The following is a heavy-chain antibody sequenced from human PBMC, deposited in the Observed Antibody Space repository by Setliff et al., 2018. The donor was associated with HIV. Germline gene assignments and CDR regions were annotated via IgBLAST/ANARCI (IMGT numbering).Heavy chain of an antibody. D-gene: IGHD2-2*01. CDR1: GFTFSTYA. J-gene: IGHJ6*03. CDR3: ARDQEYVIVVAASMNMPGYLHYYYMDV. V-gene: IGHV3-21*01. CDR2: ITSSGNYK. Sequence: PGGSLRLSCAASGFTFSTYAMHWVRQAPGKGLEWVSSITSSGNYKSYADSVQGRFTISRDNADNSLYLDMNSLRAEDTGVYYCARDQEYVIVVAASMNMPGYLHYYYMDVWGRGSTVTV.